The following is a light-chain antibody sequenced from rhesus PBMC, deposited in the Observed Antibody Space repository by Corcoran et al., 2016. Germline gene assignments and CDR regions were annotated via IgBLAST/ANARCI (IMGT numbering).Light chain of an antibody. Sequence: QSAPIQSPSVSESPGQSVTISCTGTSSDIGRYIYVSWYRHQPGTTIKLIMYNVNLRPSGVSDRFSGSKSGNTASLTISGLQAEDEADYFCNSYYVSDTYIFGTGTRLTVL. V-gene: IGLV2-11*01. J-gene: IGLJ1*01. CDR1: SSDIGRYIY. CDR3: NSYYVSDTYI. CDR2: NVN.